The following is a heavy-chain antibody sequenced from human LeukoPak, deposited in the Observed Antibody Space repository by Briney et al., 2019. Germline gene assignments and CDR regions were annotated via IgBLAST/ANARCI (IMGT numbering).Heavy chain of an antibody. CDR2: ISGSDPGT. J-gene: IGHJ3*01. Sequence: GGSLRLSCAASGFSFSTYAMSWVRQIPGKGLEWVSAISGSDPGTYYADSVKGRFTISRDNSKDTVYLQMNSLRAEDTAVYYCAKDLGSGWYLIVDAFDVWGQGTMVTVSS. V-gene: IGHV3-23*01. CDR3: AKDLGSGWYLIVDAFDV. CDR1: GFSFSTYA. D-gene: IGHD6-19*01.